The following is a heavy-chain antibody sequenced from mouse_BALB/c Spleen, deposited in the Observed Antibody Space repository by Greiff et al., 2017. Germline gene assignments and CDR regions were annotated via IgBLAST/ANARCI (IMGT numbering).Heavy chain of an antibody. CDR2: ISSGSSTI. CDR3: ARSGGNYVYYYAMDY. D-gene: IGHD2-1*01. J-gene: IGHJ4*01. Sequence: EVKLMESGGGLVQPGGSRKLSCAASGFTFSSFGMHWVRQAPEKGLEWVAYISSGSSTIYYADTVKGRFTISSDNPKNTLFLQMTSLRSEDTAMYYCARSGGNYVYYYAMDYWGQGTSVTVSS. CDR1: GFTFSSFG. V-gene: IGHV5-17*02.